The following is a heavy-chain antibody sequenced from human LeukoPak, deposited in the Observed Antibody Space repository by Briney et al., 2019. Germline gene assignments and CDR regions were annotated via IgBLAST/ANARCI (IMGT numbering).Heavy chain of an antibody. V-gene: IGHV3-48*03. CDR2: ISSSGSTI. J-gene: IGHJ4*02. D-gene: IGHD2-21*01. CDR1: GFTFSSYG. Sequence: PGGSLRLSCAASGFTFSSYGMNWVRQAPGKGLEWVSYISSSGSTIYYADSVKGRFTISRDNAKNSLYLQMNSLTAEDTSVYYCARGYLRRDYWGQGTLVTVSS. CDR3: ARGYLRRDY.